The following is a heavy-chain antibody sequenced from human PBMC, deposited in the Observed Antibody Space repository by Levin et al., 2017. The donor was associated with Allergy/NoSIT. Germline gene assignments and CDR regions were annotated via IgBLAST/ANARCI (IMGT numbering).Heavy chain of an antibody. CDR3: ARGHIVVVPAAMFDY. D-gene: IGHD2-2*01. CDR1: GGSISSGGYY. Sequence: SETLSLTCTVSGGSISSGGYYWSWIRQHPGKGLEWIGYIYYSGSTYYNPSLKSRVTISVDTSKNQFSLKLSSVTAADTAVYYCARGHIVVVPAAMFDYWGQGTLVTVSS. CDR2: IYYSGST. J-gene: IGHJ4*02. V-gene: IGHV4-31*03.